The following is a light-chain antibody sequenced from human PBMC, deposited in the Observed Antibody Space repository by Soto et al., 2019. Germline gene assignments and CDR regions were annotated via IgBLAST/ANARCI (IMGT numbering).Light chain of an antibody. CDR1: YSDIGSNT. Sequence: QSVLSQPPSASGTAGQRVTISCSGSYSDIGSNTVNWYQQFPGAAPKLLIYSNNQRPSGVPDRFSGSKSGTSASLAISGLQSEDDADYYCATWDDSLFGHVFGTGTKVTVL. V-gene: IGLV1-44*01. J-gene: IGLJ1*01. CDR3: ATWDDSLFGHV. CDR2: SNN.